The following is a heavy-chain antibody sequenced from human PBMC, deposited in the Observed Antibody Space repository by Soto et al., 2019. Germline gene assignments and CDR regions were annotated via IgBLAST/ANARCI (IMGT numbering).Heavy chain of an antibody. CDR1: GGTFSSYA. J-gene: IGHJ3*01. CDR2: IIPIFGTA. Sequence: QVQLVQSGAEVKKPGSSVKVSCKASGGTFSSYAISWVRQAPGQGLEWMGGIIPIFGTANYAQKFQGRVTITADESTSTAYMELGSLRSEDTAVYYCAAGAYYYDSSGYPHAFDLWGQGTMVTVSS. D-gene: IGHD3-22*01. V-gene: IGHV1-69*01. CDR3: AAGAYYYDSSGYPHAFDL.